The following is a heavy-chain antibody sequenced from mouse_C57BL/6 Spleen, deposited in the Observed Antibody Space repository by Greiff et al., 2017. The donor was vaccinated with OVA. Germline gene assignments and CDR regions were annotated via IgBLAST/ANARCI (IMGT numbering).Heavy chain of an antibody. Sequence: QVQLQQSGAELAKPGASVKLSCKASGYTFTSYWMHWVKQRPGQGLEWIGYINPSSGYTKYNQKFKDKATLTADKPSSTAYMQLSSLTYEDSAVYYCVRFPPHDDDAYFDVWGTGTTVTVSS. CDR1: GYTFTSYW. D-gene: IGHD2-4*01. CDR2: INPSSGYT. V-gene: IGHV1-7*01. CDR3: VRFPPHDDDAYFDV. J-gene: IGHJ1*03.